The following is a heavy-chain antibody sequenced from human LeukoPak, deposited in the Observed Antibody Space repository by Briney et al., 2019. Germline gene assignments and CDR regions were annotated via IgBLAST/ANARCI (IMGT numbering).Heavy chain of an antibody. CDR3: AKEVGTFTLDY. CDR1: GLTFTNYG. Sequence: GRSLRLSCAASGLTFTNYGMHWVRQAPGKGLEWVAVIWFDGSNKYYADSVKGRFTISRDNSRNTLYLQMNSLRVEDTAVYYCAKEVGTFTLDYWGQGTLVTVSS. J-gene: IGHJ4*02. V-gene: IGHV3-33*06. D-gene: IGHD1-26*01. CDR2: IWFDGSNK.